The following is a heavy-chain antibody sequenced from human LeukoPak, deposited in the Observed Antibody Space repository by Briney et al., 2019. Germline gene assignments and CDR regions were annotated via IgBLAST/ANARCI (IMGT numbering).Heavy chain of an antibody. CDR3: ARVSSSSWYGYFDS. J-gene: IGHJ4*02. CDR1: GFTFSSYA. V-gene: IGHV3-30-3*01. D-gene: IGHD6-13*01. Sequence: PGGSLRLSCVASGFTFSSYAMHWVRQAPGKGLEWVAVISDDGTKEYYADSVKGRFTISRDNSENTLYLQMNSLRAEDTAVYFCARVSSSSWYGYFDSWGQGTLVTVSS. CDR2: ISDDGTKE.